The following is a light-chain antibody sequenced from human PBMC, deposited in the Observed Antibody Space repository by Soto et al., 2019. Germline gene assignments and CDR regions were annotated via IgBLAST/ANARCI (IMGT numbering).Light chain of an antibody. J-gene: IGLJ1*01. Sequence: HSVLTQSRSLSGSPGQSVTISCTGTSSDVGGYNFVSWYQQYPGKAPKLIIYDVTKRPSGVPDRFSGSKSGNTASLTISGLQTDDEADYYCCSYAGSYTHVFGTGTKVTVL. CDR1: SSDVGGYNF. CDR2: DVT. V-gene: IGLV2-11*01. CDR3: CSYAGSYTHV.